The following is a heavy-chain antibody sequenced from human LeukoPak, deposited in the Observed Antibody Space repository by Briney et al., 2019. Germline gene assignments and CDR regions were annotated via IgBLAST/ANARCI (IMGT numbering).Heavy chain of an antibody. CDR1: EFTFSSHG. CDR3: ARWGHDVYYDSSGSAFDI. Sequence: GGSLRLSCAASEFTFSSHGMHWVRQAPGKGLEWVAVISYDGSNKYYADSVKGRFTISRDNSKNTLYLQMNSLRAEDTAVYYCARWGHDVYYDSSGSAFDIWGQGTMVTVSS. J-gene: IGHJ3*02. D-gene: IGHD3-22*01. CDR2: ISYDGSNK. V-gene: IGHV3-30*03.